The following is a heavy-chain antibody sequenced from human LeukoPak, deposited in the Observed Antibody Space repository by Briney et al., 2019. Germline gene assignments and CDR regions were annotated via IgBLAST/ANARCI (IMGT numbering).Heavy chain of an antibody. CDR2: IYFSGST. J-gene: IGHJ4*02. V-gene: IGHV4-59*12. CDR1: GGSISSYY. Sequence: SETLSLTCTVSGGSISSYYWSWIRQPPGKGLEWIGYIYFSGSTNYNPSLKSRVTISVDTSKNQFSLKLSSVTAADTAVYYCARDDYWGQGTLVTVSS. CDR3: ARDDY.